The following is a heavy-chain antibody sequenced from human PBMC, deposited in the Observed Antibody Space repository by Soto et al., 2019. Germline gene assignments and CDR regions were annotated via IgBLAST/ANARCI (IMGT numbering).Heavy chain of an antibody. V-gene: IGHV4-34*01. J-gene: IGHJ4*02. D-gene: IGHD2-2*02. Sequence: SETLSLTCAVYGGSFSGYYWSWIRQPPGKGLEWIGEINHSGSTNYNPSLKSRVTISVDTSKNQFSLKLSSVTAADTAVYYCAISPGPSCSSTSFYIPSGIERITGTRRRYYFDHWGQGTLVTVSS. CDR1: GGSFSGYY. CDR2: INHSGST. CDR3: AISPGPSCSSTSFYIPSGIERITGTRRRYYFDH.